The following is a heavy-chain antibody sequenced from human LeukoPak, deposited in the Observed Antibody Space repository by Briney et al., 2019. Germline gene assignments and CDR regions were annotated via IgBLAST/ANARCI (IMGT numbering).Heavy chain of an antibody. J-gene: IGHJ4*02. V-gene: IGHV1-69*13. D-gene: IGHD6-13*01. CDR2: IIPIFGTA. CDR1: GGTFSSYA. Sequence: SVKVSCKASGGTFSSYAISWVRQPPGQGLEWMGGIIPIFGTANYAQKFQGRVTITADESTSTAYMELSSLRSEDTAVYYCASDSSSWYNVRDYWGQGTLVTVSS. CDR3: ASDSSSWYNVRDY.